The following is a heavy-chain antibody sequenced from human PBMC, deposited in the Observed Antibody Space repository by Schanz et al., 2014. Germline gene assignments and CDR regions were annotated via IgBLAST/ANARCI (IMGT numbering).Heavy chain of an antibody. CDR2: ISYSGST. Sequence: QVQLRQWGAGLLRPSETLSLTCAVYGGSFSGYYWTWIRQPPGKRLEWIGFISYSGSTYYNPSLKSRVTISVDTSKNQFSLNLSSATAADTAVYYCARAARRTRVVPLYFDYWGQGTLVTVSS. V-gene: IGHV4-34*01. CDR1: GGSFSGYY. CDR3: ARAARRTRVVPLYFDY. J-gene: IGHJ4*02. D-gene: IGHD2-2*01.